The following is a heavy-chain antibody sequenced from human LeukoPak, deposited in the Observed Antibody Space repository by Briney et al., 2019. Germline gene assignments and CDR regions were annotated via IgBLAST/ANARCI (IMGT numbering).Heavy chain of an antibody. CDR2: LNPSGDST. D-gene: IGHD4-17*01. J-gene: IGHJ4*02. Sequence: GASVKVSCKASGYTFTSYYMHWVRQAPGQGLEWMGILNPSGDSTSYAQKFQGRVTMTRDMSTSTVYMELSSLRSEDTAVYYCARGLLSYHIMTTVTTSRFDYWGQGTLVTVSS. V-gene: IGHV1-46*01. CDR1: GYTFTSYY. CDR3: ARGLLSYHIMTTVTTSRFDY.